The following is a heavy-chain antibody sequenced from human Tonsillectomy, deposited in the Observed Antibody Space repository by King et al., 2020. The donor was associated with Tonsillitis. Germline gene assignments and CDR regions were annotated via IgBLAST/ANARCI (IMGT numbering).Heavy chain of an antibody. V-gene: IGHV1-2*04. CDR1: VYTFTGYY. D-gene: IGHD6-13*01. Sequence: VQLVESGAEVKKPGASVKVSCKASVYTFTGYYMHWVRQAPGQGLEWMGWINPNSGGTNYAQKFQGWVTMTRDTSISTAYMELSRMRSDDTAVYYCARSVPLRPFTYSGSGDRYYGMDVWGQGTTVTVSS. CDR2: INPNSGGT. J-gene: IGHJ6*02. CDR3: ARSVPLRPFTYSGSGDRYYGMDV.